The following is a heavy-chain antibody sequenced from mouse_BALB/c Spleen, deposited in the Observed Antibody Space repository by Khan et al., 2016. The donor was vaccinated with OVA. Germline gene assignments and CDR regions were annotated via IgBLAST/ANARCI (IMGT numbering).Heavy chain of an antibody. J-gene: IGHJ4*01. V-gene: IGHV9-3-1*01. CDR3: ARPPYFSYVMDN. CDR2: INTYTGEA. Sequence: QIQLVQSGPELKKPGETVKISCKASGHTFTKYGMNWVKRAPGKGLKWMGWINTYTGEATYADDFNGRFAFSLETSATTAYLQINNLKNEDTATYFCARPPYFSYVMDNWGQGTSVTVSS. CDR1: GHTFTKYG.